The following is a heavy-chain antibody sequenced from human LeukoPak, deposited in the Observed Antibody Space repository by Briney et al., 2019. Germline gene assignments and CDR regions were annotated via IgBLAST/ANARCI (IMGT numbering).Heavy chain of an antibody. CDR3: AKDLAVAGPYYFDY. V-gene: IGHV3-30*18. CDR1: GGSFSGYY. J-gene: IGHJ4*02. Sequence: LSLTCAVYGGSFSGYYWSWIRQPPGKGLEWVAVIASDGGIKYYADSMKGRFTISRDNSKNTLYLQMNSLRAEDTAVYYCAKDLAVAGPYYFDYWGQGTLVTVSS. CDR2: IASDGGIK. D-gene: IGHD6-19*01.